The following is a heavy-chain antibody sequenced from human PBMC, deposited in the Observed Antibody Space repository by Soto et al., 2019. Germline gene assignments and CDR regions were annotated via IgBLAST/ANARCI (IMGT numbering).Heavy chain of an antibody. J-gene: IGHJ6*02. CDR1: GYTFTSYA. D-gene: IGHD2-2*01. Sequence: ASVKVSCKASGYTFTSYAMHWVRQAPGQRLEWMGWINAGNGNTKYSQKFQGRVTITRDTSASTAYMELSSLRSEDTAVYYCARDLYCSSTSCHVYGMDVWVQGTTVTVSS. CDR3: ARDLYCSSTSCHVYGMDV. CDR2: INAGNGNT. V-gene: IGHV1-3*01.